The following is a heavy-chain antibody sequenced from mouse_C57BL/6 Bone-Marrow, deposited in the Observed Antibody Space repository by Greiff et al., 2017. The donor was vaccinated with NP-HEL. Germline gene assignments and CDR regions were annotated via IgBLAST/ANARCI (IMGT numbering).Heavy chain of an antibody. D-gene: IGHD1-1*01. Sequence: VQLKESGAELVRPGDGVKGEGKEGGGSRKAGRGEGGEGGRGRCLEWIGWIDPENGDTEYASKFQGKATKTADTSSNTAYLQLSSLTSEDTAVYYCSPYSYGSSQAWFAYWCQGTLVTVSA. V-gene: IGHV14-4*01. CDR1: GGSRKAGR. J-gene: IGHJ3*01. CDR3: SPYSYGSSQAWFAY. CDR2: IDPENGDT.